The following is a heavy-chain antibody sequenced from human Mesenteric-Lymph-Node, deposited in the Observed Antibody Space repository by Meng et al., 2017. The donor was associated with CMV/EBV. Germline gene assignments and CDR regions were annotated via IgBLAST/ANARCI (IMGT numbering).Heavy chain of an antibody. D-gene: IGHD3-10*02. CDR3: TLLPGTMSRYYVMDV. Sequence: GGSLRLSCAASGLTFSTYGVSWVRQAPGKGLEWVSTISADGSTTHYVDSVKGRFIISRDNSKSSVFLQMSSLRAEDTAVYYCTLLPGTMSRYYVMDVWGQGTTVTVSS. CDR1: GLTFSTYG. J-gene: IGHJ6*02. V-gene: IGHV3-23*01. CDR2: ISADGSTT.